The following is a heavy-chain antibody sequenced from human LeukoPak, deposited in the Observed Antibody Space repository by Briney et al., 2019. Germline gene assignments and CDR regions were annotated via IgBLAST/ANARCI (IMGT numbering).Heavy chain of an antibody. D-gene: IGHD4-17*01. CDR2: IRSKGYDGTI. CDR1: GFLFGDYG. V-gene: IGHV3-49*04. CDR3: TRGYGDPQQDDY. Sequence: GGSLRLSCTTSGFLFGDYGMSWVRQAPGKGLEWVDFIRSKGYDGTIEYAASVKGRFTISRDDSKSIAYLQMNSPKTEDTAVYYCTRGYGDPQQDDYWGQGTLVTVSS. J-gene: IGHJ4*02.